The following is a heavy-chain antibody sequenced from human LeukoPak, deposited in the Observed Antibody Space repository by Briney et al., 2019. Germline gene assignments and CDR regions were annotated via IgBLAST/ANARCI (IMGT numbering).Heavy chain of an antibody. D-gene: IGHD6-19*01. J-gene: IGHJ4*02. CDR3: ARESLSARIAVAGGVLLY. V-gene: IGHV1-2*06. Sequence: GASVKVSCKASGYTFTGYYMHWVRQAPGQRLEWMGRINPNSGGTNYAQKFQGRVTMTRDTSISTAYMELSRLRSDDAAVYYCARESLSARIAVAGGVLLYWGQGTLVTVSS. CDR2: INPNSGGT. CDR1: GYTFTGYY.